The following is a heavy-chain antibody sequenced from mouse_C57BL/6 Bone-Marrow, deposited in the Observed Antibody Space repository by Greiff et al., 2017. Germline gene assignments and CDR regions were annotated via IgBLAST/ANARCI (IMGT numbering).Heavy chain of an antibody. V-gene: IGHV1-81*01. D-gene: IGHD3-2*02. CDR3: ARQLRHGDYYAMDY. Sequence: VMLVESGAELARPGASVKLSCKASGYTFTSYGISWVKQRTGQGLEWIGEIYPRSGNTYYNEKFKGKATLTADKSSSTAYMELRSLTSEDSAVYFCARQLRHGDYYAMDYWGQGTSVTVSS. J-gene: IGHJ4*01. CDR1: GYTFTSYG. CDR2: IYPRSGNT.